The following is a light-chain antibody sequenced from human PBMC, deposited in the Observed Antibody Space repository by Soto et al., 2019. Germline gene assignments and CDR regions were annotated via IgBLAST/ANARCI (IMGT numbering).Light chain of an antibody. CDR1: ETVRTN. Sequence: IVMTQSPATLSVSPGERVTLSCRASETVRTNLAWFQQKPGQTPRLLIFGASTRATGIPTRFTGSGSETAFTLTIGTLQSEDLGVHYCQQYYNWPPYTFGQGTKLESK. J-gene: IGKJ2*01. V-gene: IGKV3-15*01. CDR2: GAS. CDR3: QQYYNWPPYT.